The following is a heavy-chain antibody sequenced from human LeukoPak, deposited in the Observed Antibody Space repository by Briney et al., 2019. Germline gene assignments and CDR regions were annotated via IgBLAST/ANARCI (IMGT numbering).Heavy chain of an antibody. V-gene: IGHV3-48*01. Sequence: PGGSLRLSCATSGFTFSSFSMNWVRQAPGKGLEWISYINSDSSTIYYADSVKGRFTISRDKAKNSLYLQMNSLRAEDTAVYYCVRDYNWCFDYWGQGTLVTVSS. J-gene: IGHJ4*02. D-gene: IGHD1-1*01. CDR3: VRDYNWCFDY. CDR2: INSDSSTI. CDR1: GFTFSSFS.